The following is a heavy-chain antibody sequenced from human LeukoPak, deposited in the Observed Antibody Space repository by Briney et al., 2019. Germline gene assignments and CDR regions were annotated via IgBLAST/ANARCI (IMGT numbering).Heavy chain of an antibody. CDR3: TREARAGNWFDP. Sequence: ASVKVSCKASGYTFTDYYIHWVRQAPGQGLEWMGWINPDSGGTNYAQKFQGRVAMTRDTSISTVYMELSRLRSDDAAVFYCTREARAGNWFDPWGQGTLVTVSS. V-gene: IGHV1-2*02. D-gene: IGHD5-12*01. CDR2: INPDSGGT. CDR1: GYTFTDYY. J-gene: IGHJ5*02.